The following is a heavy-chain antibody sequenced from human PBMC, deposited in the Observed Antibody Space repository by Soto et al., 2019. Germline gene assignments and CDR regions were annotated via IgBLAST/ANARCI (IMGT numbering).Heavy chain of an antibody. CDR1: GFTFGGDV. V-gene: IGHV3-23*01. J-gene: IGHJ6*02. Sequence: GGSLRLCCAASGFTFGGDVMSWVRQAPGEGREWVSAISGSGGSTYYAGTVKGRFTISRDNAKNSLYLQMNSLRDEDTAVYYCARRAITIFGVITDHDYYGMDGWGQGT. CDR3: ARRAITIFGVITDHDYYGMDG. CDR2: ISGSGGST. D-gene: IGHD3-3*01.